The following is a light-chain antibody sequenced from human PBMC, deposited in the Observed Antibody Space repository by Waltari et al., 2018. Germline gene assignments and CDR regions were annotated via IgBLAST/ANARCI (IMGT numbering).Light chain of an antibody. CDR2: AAS. V-gene: IGKV1-39*01. Sequence: DIQMTQSPSSLSASVGDRVTITCRASQNISSYLNWYQQKPGKAPKLLIYAASSLQSGVPSRFSGSGSGTDCTLTISSLQPEDFATYYCQQSYSTPITFVQGTRLEIK. CDR3: QQSYSTPIT. CDR1: QNISSY. J-gene: IGKJ5*01.